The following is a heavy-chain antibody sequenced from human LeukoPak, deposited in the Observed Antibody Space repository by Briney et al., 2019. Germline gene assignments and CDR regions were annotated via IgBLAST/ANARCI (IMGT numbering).Heavy chain of an antibody. J-gene: IGHJ3*01. CDR3: VRGPIENAFDV. Sequence: GGSLRLSCAASGFPFNVYGMHWVRQAPGKGLEWVALVWYDGTNEYYADSVKGRFTISRDNSKNTLYLQMNSLRADDTAVYYCVRGPIENAFDVWGQGTMVTVSS. CDR1: GFPFNVYG. V-gene: IGHV3-33*01. D-gene: IGHD5-24*01. CDR2: VWYDGTNE.